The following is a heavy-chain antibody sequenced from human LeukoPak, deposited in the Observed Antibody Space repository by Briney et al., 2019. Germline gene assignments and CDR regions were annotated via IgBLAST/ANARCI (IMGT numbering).Heavy chain of an antibody. V-gene: IGHV3-74*01. CDR1: GFNFRGYW. CDR2: INNDGSNT. Sequence: GSLRLPCVGSGFNFRGYWMHWVRQVPGKGLVWVSRINNDGSNTIYGDSVKGRFTISRDNAKNSLYLQMNSLRAEDTAVYYCAREGFTMVRGPHDYWGQGTLVTVSS. D-gene: IGHD3-10*01. J-gene: IGHJ4*02. CDR3: AREGFTMVRGPHDY.